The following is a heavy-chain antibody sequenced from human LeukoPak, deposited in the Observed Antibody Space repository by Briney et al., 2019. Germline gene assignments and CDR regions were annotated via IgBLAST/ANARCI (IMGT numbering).Heavy chain of an antibody. CDR2: INSSGGSA. CDR1: GYTFTSYY. Sequence: ASVKVSCKASGYTFTSYYMHWVRQAPGQGLEWMGIINSSGGSASYAQKFQGRVTMTRDTSTSTVYMELSSLRSEDTAVYYCAIVGATILDYWGQGTLVTVSS. V-gene: IGHV1-46*03. J-gene: IGHJ4*02. D-gene: IGHD1-26*01. CDR3: AIVGATILDY.